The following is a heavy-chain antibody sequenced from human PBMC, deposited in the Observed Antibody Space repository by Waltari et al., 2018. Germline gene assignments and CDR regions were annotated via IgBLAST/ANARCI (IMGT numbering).Heavy chain of an antibody. Sequence: EVQLVESGGGLVQPGGSLRLSCAASGFPFSSYAINWVRQAPGKGLEWVSDITANGATTYYTDSVKGRFIISRDNSKNTLYLQMSSLRADDTAVYYCAKEGHDGSYALDWGQGTLVTVSS. CDR1: GFPFSSYA. V-gene: IGHV3-23*04. J-gene: IGHJ4*02. CDR3: AKEGHDGSYALD. CDR2: ITANGATT. D-gene: IGHD1-26*01.